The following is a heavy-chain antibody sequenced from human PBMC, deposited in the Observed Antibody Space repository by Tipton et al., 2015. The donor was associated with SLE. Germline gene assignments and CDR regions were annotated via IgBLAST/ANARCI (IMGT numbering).Heavy chain of an antibody. Sequence: LRLSCTVSGGSIISNSFYWGWVRQPPGKELEWIGSIYYSGNTYYNPSLKSRVTISVDTFKHQFSLKLTSVTAADTAVYYCARGMLTWRGAIIGVDVWGQGTSVNVSS. CDR1: GGSIISNSFY. CDR3: ARGMLTWRGAIIGVDV. V-gene: IGHV4-39*07. CDR2: IYYSGNT. J-gene: IGHJ6*02. D-gene: IGHD2-8*01.